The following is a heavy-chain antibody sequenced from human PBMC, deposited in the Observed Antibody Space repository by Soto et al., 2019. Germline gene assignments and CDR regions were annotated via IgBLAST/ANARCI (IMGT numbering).Heavy chain of an antibody. D-gene: IGHD6-6*01. CDR3: ARGGHSSSSDAFDI. J-gene: IGHJ3*02. V-gene: IGHV4-34*01. CDR1: GGSFSGYY. Sequence: QVQLQQWGAGLLKPSETLSLTCAVYGGSFSGYYWSWIRQPPGKGLEWIGEINHSGSTNYNPSLNSRVTISVDTSKNQFSLKLSSVTAADTAVYYCARGGHSSSSDAFDIWGQGTMVTVSS. CDR2: INHSGST.